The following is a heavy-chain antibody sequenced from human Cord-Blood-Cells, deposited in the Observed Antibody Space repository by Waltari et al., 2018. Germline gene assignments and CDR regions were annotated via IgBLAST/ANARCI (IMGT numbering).Heavy chain of an antibody. Sequence: EVQLLESGGGLVQPGGSLRLSCAASGFTFSSYAMSWVRQSPGKGLEWVSAISGSGGSTYYADSVKGRFTISRDNSKNTLYLQMNSLRAEDTAVYYCANSGQVTPPLDYWGQGTLVTVSS. CDR2: ISGSGGST. CDR1: GFTFSSYA. V-gene: IGHV3-23*01. CDR3: ANSGQVTPPLDY. D-gene: IGHD4-4*01. J-gene: IGHJ4*02.